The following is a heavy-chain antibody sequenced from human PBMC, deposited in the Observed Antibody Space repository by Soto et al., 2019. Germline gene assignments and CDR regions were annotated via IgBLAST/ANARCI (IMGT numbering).Heavy chain of an antibody. Sequence: GGSLRLSCAASGFTFSSYAMSWVRQAPGKGLEWVSAISGSGGSTYYADSVKGRFTINPDTSKNQFSLQLNSVTPEDTAVYYCARVGSSSWPDYYYYGMDVWGQGTTVTVSS. CDR1: GFTFSSYA. CDR3: ARVGSSSWPDYYYYGMDV. CDR2: ISGSGGST. V-gene: IGHV3-23*01. D-gene: IGHD6-13*01. J-gene: IGHJ6*02.